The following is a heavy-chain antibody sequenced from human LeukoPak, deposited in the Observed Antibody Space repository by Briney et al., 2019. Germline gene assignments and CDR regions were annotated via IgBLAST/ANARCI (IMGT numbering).Heavy chain of an antibody. J-gene: IGHJ3*02. Sequence: GASVKVSCKASGYTFTSYYMHWVRQAPGQGLEWMGIINPSGGSTSYAQKFQGRVTMTRDTSTSTVYMELSSLRSEDTAVYYCARNSLERWELPDAFDIWGQGTMVTVSS. CDR1: GYTFTSYY. CDR3: ARNSLERWELPDAFDI. V-gene: IGHV1-46*01. CDR2: INPSGGST. D-gene: IGHD1-26*01.